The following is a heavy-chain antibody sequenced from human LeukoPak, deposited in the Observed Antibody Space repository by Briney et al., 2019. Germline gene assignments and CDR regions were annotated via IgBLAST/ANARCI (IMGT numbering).Heavy chain of an antibody. J-gene: IGHJ5*02. Sequence: SETLSLTCTVSGGSISGYYWSWIRQSPGKGLESLGYIYYTGSTNYNPSLKSRVTMSVDTSNNQFSLRLSSVTAADTAVYYCARSPIDGSGSSVEWFDPWGQGTLVTVSS. D-gene: IGHD3-10*01. CDR3: ARSPIDGSGSSVEWFDP. V-gene: IGHV4-59*01. CDR2: IYYTGST. CDR1: GGSISGYY.